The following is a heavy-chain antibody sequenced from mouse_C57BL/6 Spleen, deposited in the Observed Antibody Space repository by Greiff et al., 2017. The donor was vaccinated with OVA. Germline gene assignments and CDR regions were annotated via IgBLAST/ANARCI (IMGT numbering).Heavy chain of an antibody. CDR3: ARSELGRGYAMDY. CDR1: GFNIKNTY. J-gene: IGHJ4*01. CDR2: IDPANGNT. D-gene: IGHD4-1*01. Sequence: LVESVAELVRPGASVKLSCTASGFNIKNTYMHWVKQRPEQGLEWIGRIDPANGNTKYAPKFPGKATITADTSSNTAYLQLSSLTSEDTAIYYGARSELGRGYAMDYWGQGTSVTVSS. V-gene: IGHV14-3*01.